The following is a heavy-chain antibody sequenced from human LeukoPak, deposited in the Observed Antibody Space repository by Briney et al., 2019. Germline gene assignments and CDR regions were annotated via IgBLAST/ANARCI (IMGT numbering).Heavy chain of an antibody. CDR2: INAGNGNT. Sequence: GASVKVSCKASGYIFTSYVMHWVRQAPGQRLEWMGWINAGNGNTKSSQKFQGRVTITRDTSASTAYVEMSSLRSEDTAVYFCAREIDRDDYNRFFDYWGQGTLVTVSS. V-gene: IGHV1-3*01. CDR3: AREIDRDDYNRFFDY. J-gene: IGHJ4*02. CDR1: GYIFTSYV. D-gene: IGHD5-24*01.